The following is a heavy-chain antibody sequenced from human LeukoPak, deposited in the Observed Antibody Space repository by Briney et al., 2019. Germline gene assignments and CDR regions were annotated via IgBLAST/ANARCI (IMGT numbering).Heavy chain of an antibody. Sequence: GASVKVSCKASGYTFPKYGISWVRQAPGQGLEWMGWISTYNGDTNYAQKLQGRVTMTTDTSTNTAYMELRSLRSDDTAVYYCASDHLSIEATGTRYWGQGTLVTVSS. CDR3: ASDHLSIEATGTRY. CDR1: GYTFPKYG. J-gene: IGHJ4*02. V-gene: IGHV1-18*01. CDR2: ISTYNGDT. D-gene: IGHD6-13*01.